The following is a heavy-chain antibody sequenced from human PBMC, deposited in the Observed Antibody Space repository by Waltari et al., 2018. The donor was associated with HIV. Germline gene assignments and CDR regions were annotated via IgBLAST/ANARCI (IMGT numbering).Heavy chain of an antibody. CDR2: LSGSGGST. CDR1: GCTFRNYG. V-gene: IGHV3-23*01. CDR3: AIQYNPLNNYYYGMDV. J-gene: IGHJ6*02. Sequence: EVQLLESGGGLVQPGGSLRLSCVGSGCTFRNYGMTWVRQAPGKGLEWVSGLSGSGGSTHYADSVKGRFTISRDNSNNTSYLQMNSLRAEDTAVYYCAIQYNPLNNYYYGMDVWGQGTTVTVSS. D-gene: IGHD1-1*01.